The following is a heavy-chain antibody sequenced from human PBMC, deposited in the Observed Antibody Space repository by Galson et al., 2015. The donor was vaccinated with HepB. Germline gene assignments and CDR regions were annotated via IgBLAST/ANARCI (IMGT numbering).Heavy chain of an antibody. CDR3: AREGSYSETHYYYMDV. J-gene: IGHJ6*03. CDR2: IYHSGST. CDR1: GGSISSSNW. V-gene: IGHV4-4*02. Sequence: LSLTCAVSGGSISSSNWWSWVRQPPGKGLEWIGEIYHSGSTNYNPSLKSRVTISVDKSKNQFSLKLSSVTAADTAVYYCAREGSYSETHYYYMDVWGKGTTVTVSS. D-gene: IGHD2-21*01.